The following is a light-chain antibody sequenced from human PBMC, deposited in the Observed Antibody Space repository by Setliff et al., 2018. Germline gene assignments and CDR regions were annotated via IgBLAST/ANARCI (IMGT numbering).Light chain of an antibody. CDR2: DVN. V-gene: IGLV2-8*01. J-gene: IGLJ1*01. CDR3: ISYAGSNKYV. Sequence: QSVLAQPPSASESPGQSITISCTGTSSDVGGYEYVSWYQQYPGKVPKRMIYDVNKRPSGVPDRFSGSKSGNTASLTVSGLQVEDEGDYYCISYAGSNKYVFGTGTKVT. CDR1: SSDVGGYEY.